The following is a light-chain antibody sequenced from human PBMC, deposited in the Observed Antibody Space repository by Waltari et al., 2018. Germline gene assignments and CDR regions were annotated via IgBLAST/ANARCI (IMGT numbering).Light chain of an antibody. Sequence: QTVVTHEPSLSVSPGGPVTLTCALSSGSLSTTSYATWYQPTPGQAPRTLVYKANARSSGVPDRFSGSILGNTAALTITGAQADDESDYYCALYMGSGIWVFGGGTRLTVL. CDR1: SGSLSTTSY. J-gene: IGLJ3*02. V-gene: IGLV8-61*01. CDR3: ALYMGSGIWV. CDR2: KAN.